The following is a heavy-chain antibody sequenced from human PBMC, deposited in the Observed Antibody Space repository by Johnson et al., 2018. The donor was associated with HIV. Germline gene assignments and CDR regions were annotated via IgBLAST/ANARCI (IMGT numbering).Heavy chain of an antibody. Sequence: QVQLVESGGGLIQPGGSLRLSCAASGFTVSSNYMSWIRQAPGKGLEWVSYISSSGSTIYYADSVKGRFTISRDNAKNSLYLQMNSLRAEDTAVYYCARPVTGTNIFDMWGQGTMVTVSS. CDR2: ISSSGSTI. J-gene: IGHJ3*02. CDR1: GFTVSSNY. CDR3: ARPVTGTNIFDM. V-gene: IGHV3-11*04. D-gene: IGHD1-7*01.